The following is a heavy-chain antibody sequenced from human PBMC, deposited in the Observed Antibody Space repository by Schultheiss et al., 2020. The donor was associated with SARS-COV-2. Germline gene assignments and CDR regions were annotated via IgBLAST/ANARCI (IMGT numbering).Heavy chain of an antibody. Sequence: GGSLRLSCAASGFTFSSYSMNWVRQAPGKGLEWVSAISGSGGSTYYADSVKGRFTISRDNSKNTLYLQMNSLRAEDTAVYYCAKKPGEFVLMVLGRIDYWGQGTLVTVSS. V-gene: IGHV3-23*01. CDR2: ISGSGGST. CDR3: AKKPGEFVLMVLGRIDY. J-gene: IGHJ4*02. CDR1: GFTFSSYS. D-gene: IGHD2-8*01.